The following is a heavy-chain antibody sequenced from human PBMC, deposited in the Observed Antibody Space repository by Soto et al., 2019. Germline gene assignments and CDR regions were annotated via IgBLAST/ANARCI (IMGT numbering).Heavy chain of an antibody. CDR2: IYYSGST. CDR3: ARVTKGYCSGGSCYWDPNIVVVTAAVMDV. V-gene: IGHV4-30-4*01. CDR1: GGSISSGDYY. Sequence: QVQLQESGPGLVKPSQTLSLTCTVSGGSISSGDYYWSWIRQPPGKGLEWIGYIYYSGSTYYNPSLKSRVTISVDTSKNQFSLKLSSVTAADTAVYYCARVTKGYCSGGSCYWDPNIVVVTAAVMDVWGQGTTVTVSS. J-gene: IGHJ6*02. D-gene: IGHD2-15*01.